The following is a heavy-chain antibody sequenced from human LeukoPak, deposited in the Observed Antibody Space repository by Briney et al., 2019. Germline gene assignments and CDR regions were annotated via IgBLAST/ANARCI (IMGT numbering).Heavy chain of an antibody. D-gene: IGHD3-10*01. CDR1: GGTFSSYA. CDR3: ASKTASGSYNRPFDY. Sequence: SVKVSCKASGGTFSSYAISWVRQAPGQGLEWMGGIIPIFGTANYAQKFQGRVTITADKSTSTAYMELSSLRSEDTAVYYCASKTASGSYNRPFDYWGQGTLVTVSS. CDR2: IIPIFGTA. J-gene: IGHJ4*02. V-gene: IGHV1-69*06.